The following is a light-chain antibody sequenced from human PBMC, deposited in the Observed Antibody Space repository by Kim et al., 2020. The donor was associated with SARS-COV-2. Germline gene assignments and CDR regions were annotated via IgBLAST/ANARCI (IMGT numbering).Light chain of an antibody. CDR2: EAD. V-gene: IGKV3-11*01. CDR3: QLHTNRPPWLT. J-gene: IGKJ4*01. CDR1: QSVSHY. Sequence: PGQEATISGRASQSVSHYISLYQQKPGQATSLMINEADYTVPSSTARFRGSGSGTDFTLTISSSEPEDFALYYCQLHTNRPPWLTFGGGTKVDIK.